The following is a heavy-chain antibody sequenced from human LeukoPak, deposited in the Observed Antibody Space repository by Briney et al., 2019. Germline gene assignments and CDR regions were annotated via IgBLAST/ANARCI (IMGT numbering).Heavy chain of an antibody. CDR1: GYPFSDYY. CDR3: ARDHEERGPYLDL. CDR2: IDAADGET. D-gene: IGHD3-10*01. V-gene: IGHV1-69-2*01. Sequence: VKVSCKCSGYPFSDYYIHWLQQAPAKGLDWMGRIDAADGETTYAENLQGRVTFTADTSTYTIYMELNSLTLADRAVYFCARDHEERGPYLDLWGQGTQVIVSS. J-gene: IGHJ4*02.